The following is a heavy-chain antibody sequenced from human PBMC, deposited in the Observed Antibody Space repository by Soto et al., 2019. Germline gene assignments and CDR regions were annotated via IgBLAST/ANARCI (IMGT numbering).Heavy chain of an antibody. CDR3: AIFHCSSPGCVPLSS. CDR2: IYYSGTS. CDR1: GGSISDDTYY. D-gene: IGHD2-8*01. Sequence: PSETLSLTCTVSGGSISDDTYYWGWIRQPPGKGLEWIGSIYYSGTSSYNPSLESRVTMSVDTSKKQLSLRLRSVTATDTAVYYCAIFHCSSPGCVPLSSSGHGTLVIVSS. V-gene: IGHV4-39*01. J-gene: IGHJ5*01.